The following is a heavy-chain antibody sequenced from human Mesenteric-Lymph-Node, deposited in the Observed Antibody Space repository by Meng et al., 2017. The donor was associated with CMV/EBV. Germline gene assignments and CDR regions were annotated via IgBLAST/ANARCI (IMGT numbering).Heavy chain of an antibody. J-gene: IGHJ6*02. CDR3: ARFARFGPDYYGMDV. CDR2: IYYSGST. D-gene: IGHD3-10*01. Sequence: LRLSCTVSGGSISSGGYYWSWIRQHPGKGLEWIGYIYYSGSTYYNPSLKSRVTISVDTSKNQFSLKLSSVTAADTAVYYCARFARFGPDYYGMDVWGQGTTVTVSS. V-gene: IGHV4-31*03. CDR1: GGSISSGGYY.